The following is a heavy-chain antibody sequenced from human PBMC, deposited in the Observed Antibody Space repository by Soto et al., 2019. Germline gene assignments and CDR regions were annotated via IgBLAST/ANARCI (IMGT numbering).Heavy chain of an antibody. CDR2: IDGDGSCT. CDR3: ARELASYNDY. V-gene: IGHV3-74*01. J-gene: IGHJ4*02. CDR1: GFTFSGYW. D-gene: IGHD1-1*01. Sequence: EVQLVESGGGLVQPGGSLRLSCAASGFTFSGYWMHWVRQAPGKGLVWVSRIDGDGSCTNYADSVKGRFTISRDNAKNTLYLQMNSLRAEDTAVYFFARELASYNDYWGQGTLVTVSS.